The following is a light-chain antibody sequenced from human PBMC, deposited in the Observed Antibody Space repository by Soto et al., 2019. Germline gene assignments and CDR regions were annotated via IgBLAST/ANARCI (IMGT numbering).Light chain of an antibody. CDR2: ATS. J-gene: IGKJ2*01. V-gene: IGKV1-39*01. CDR1: QTPRTF. Sequence: DIQMTQSPSSLSASVGDRVTITCRASQTPRTFLNWYQQKPGKAPKLLIYATSTLQSGVPSRFSGRDSGADFTLTINNLQPEDFATYYCQQPPYTLGPGTKVHIK. CDR3: QQPPYT.